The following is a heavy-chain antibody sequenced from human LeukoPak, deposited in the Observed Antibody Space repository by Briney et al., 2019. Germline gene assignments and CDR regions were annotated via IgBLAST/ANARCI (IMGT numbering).Heavy chain of an antibody. CDR2: IYYSGST. D-gene: IGHD6-6*01. Sequence: SETLSLTCTVSGGSISSYYWSWIRQPPGKGLEWIGYIYYSGSTNYNPSLKSRVTISVDTSKNQFSLKLSSVTAADTAVYYCARVRSSIAARRGFFDYWGQGTLVTVSS. J-gene: IGHJ4*02. CDR3: ARVRSSIAARRGFFDY. V-gene: IGHV4-59*01. CDR1: GGSISSYY.